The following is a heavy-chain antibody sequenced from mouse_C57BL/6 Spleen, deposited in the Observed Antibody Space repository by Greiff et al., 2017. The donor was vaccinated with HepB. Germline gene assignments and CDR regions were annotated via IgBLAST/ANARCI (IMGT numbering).Heavy chain of an antibody. V-gene: IGHV1-18*01. CDR3: ARENYFGSSSYAMDY. Sequence: VQLKESGPELVKPGASVKIPCKASGYTFTDYNMDWVKQSHGKSLEWIGDINPNNGGTIYNQKFKGKATLTVDKSSSTAYMELRSLTSEDTAVYYCARENYFGSSSYAMDYWGQGTSVTVSS. CDR1: GYTFTDYN. D-gene: IGHD1-1*01. J-gene: IGHJ4*01. CDR2: INPNNGGT.